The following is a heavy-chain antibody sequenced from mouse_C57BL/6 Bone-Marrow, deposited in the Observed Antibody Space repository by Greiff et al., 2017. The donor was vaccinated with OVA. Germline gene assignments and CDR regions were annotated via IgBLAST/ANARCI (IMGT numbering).Heavy chain of an antibody. D-gene: IGHD2-1*01. V-gene: IGHV1-54*01. CDR3: ASGSYYGHFDY. CDR1: GYAFTNYL. Sequence: VKLMESGAELVRPGTSVKVSCKASGYAFTNYLIEWVKQRPGQGLEWIGVINPGSGGTNYNEKFKGKATLTADKSSSTAYMQLSSLTSEDSAIYFCASGSYYGHFDYWGQGTTLTVSA. J-gene: IGHJ2*01. CDR2: INPGSGGT.